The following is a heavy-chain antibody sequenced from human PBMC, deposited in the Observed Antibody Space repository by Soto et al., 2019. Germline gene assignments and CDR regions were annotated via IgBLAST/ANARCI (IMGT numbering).Heavy chain of an antibody. V-gene: IGHV4-30-2*01. CDR2: IYHSGST. CDR1: GGSISSGGYS. CDR3: ARDAPPLAYYYDPNWFDP. Sequence: SETLSLTCAVSGGSISSGGYSWSWIRQPPGKGLEWIGYIYHSGSTYYNPSLKSRVTISVDRSKNQFSLKLSSVTAADTAVYYCARDAPPLAYYYDPNWFDPWGQGTLVTISS. D-gene: IGHD3-22*01. J-gene: IGHJ5*02.